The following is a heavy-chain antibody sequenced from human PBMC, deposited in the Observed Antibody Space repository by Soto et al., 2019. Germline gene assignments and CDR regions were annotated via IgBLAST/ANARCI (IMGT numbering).Heavy chain of an antibody. CDR2: IWYDGSNK. CDR3: ARDRGELAFDY. Sequence: PGGSLRLSCAASGFTFSSYGMHWVRQAPGKGLEWVAVIWYDGSNKYYADSVKGRFTISRDNSKNTLYLQMNSLRAEDTAVYYCARDRGELAFDYWGQGTQVTVSS. V-gene: IGHV3-33*01. CDR1: GFTFSSYG. J-gene: IGHJ4*02. D-gene: IGHD1-26*01.